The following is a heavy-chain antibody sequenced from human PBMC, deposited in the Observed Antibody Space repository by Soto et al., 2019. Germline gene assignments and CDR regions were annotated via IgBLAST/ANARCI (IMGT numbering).Heavy chain of an antibody. CDR3: ARAIGEMGYCSGGSCYGDFDY. D-gene: IGHD2-15*01. V-gene: IGHV3-48*02. Sequence: EVQLVESGGGLVQPGGSLRLSCAVSGFTFSSFSMNWVRQAPGKGLEWVSYITSSSSSIYYADSVKGRFTISRDNAKNSLYLQMNSLRDEDTAVYHCARAIGEMGYCSGGSCYGDFDYWGQGTLVTVSS. J-gene: IGHJ4*02. CDR1: GFTFSSFS. CDR2: ITSSSSSI.